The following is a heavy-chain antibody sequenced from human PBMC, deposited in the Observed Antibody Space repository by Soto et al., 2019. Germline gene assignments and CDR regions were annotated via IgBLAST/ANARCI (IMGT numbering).Heavy chain of an antibody. Sequence: GGSIRLSSAASGFTFSSYAMSWVRQAPGKGLEWVSAISGSGGSTYYADSVKGRFTISRDNSKNTLYLQMNSLRAEDTAVYYCARVEVAAIYWGQGTLVTVSS. D-gene: IGHD2-15*01. CDR3: ARVEVAAIY. J-gene: IGHJ4*02. CDR1: GFTFSSYA. V-gene: IGHV3-23*01. CDR2: ISGSGGST.